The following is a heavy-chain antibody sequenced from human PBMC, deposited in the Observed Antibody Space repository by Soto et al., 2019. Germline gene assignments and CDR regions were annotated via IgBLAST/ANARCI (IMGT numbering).Heavy chain of an antibody. CDR1: GFTFSSSS. CDR2: IDTLGSTM. D-gene: IGHD2-2*01. CDR3: TRGGVSSRPGY. J-gene: IGHJ4*02. V-gene: IGHV3-48*01. Sequence: EVQLVESGGGLVQPGGSLRLSCAASGFTFSSSSMNWVRQAPGKGLEWVSFIDTLGSTMYYADSVRGRFTISRDKAKNSLHLQMNSLRAEDTAIYYCTRGGVSSRPGYWGQATLVTVSS.